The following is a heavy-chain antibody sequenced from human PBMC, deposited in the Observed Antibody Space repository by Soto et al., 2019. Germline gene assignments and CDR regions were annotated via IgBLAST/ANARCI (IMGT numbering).Heavy chain of an antibody. V-gene: IGHV4-34*01. J-gene: IGHJ4*02. D-gene: IGHD4-17*01. CDR1: GGSFSGYY. CDR2: INHSGST. CDR3: ARGADYGVDY. Sequence: ETLSLTCAVYGGSFSGYYWSWIRQPPGKGLEWIGEINHSGSTNYNPSLKSRVTISVDTSKNQFSLKLSSVTAADTAVYYCARGADYGVDYWGQGTLVTVSS.